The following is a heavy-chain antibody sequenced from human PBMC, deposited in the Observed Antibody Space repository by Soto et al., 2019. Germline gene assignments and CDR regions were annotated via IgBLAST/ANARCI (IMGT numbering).Heavy chain of an antibody. V-gene: IGHV1-69*13. Sequence: SVKVSCKASGGTFSSYAISWVRQPPGQGLEWMGGIIHIFGTANYAQPFQRRVTSTADESTSTAYMELSSLRSEDTAVYYCARGDPIVVVTAASRDRGDYGYGIDVWGQGTTVTVSS. D-gene: IGHD2-2*01. CDR1: GGTFSSYA. CDR2: IIHIFGTA. J-gene: IGHJ6*02. CDR3: ARGDPIVVVTAASRDRGDYGYGIDV.